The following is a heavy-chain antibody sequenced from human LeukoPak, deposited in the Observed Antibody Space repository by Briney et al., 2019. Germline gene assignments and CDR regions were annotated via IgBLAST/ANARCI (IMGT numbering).Heavy chain of an antibody. CDR2: INPSGGST. V-gene: IGHV1-46*01. D-gene: IGHD5-12*01. CDR3: ALWEIVHYAFDF. Sequence: GASVKVSCKASGYTFTSYYMHWVRQAPGQGLEWMGIINPSGGSTSYAQKFQGRVTMTRDTSISTAYMELNRLRSDDTAVYYCALWEIVHYAFDFWGQGTMATVSS. J-gene: IGHJ3*01. CDR1: GYTFTSYY.